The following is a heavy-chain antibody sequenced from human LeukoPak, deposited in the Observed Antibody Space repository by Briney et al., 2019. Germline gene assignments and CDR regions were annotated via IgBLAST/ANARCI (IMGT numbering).Heavy chain of an antibody. D-gene: IGHD2-15*01. J-gene: IGHJ4*02. CDR2: ISSGSSYI. Sequence: GGSLRLSCAASGCTFRSYAMNWLRQAPGKGLEWVSSISSGSSYIYYADSVKGRFTISRDNAKNSLYLQMNSLGADDTAVYYCGRVYCSSASCYSFDNWGQGTLVTVSS. V-gene: IGHV3-21*01. CDR1: GCTFRSYA. CDR3: GRVYCSSASCYSFDN.